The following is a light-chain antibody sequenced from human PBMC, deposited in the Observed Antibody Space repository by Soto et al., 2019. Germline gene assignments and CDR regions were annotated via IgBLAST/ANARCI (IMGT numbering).Light chain of an antibody. CDR2: DAS. J-gene: IGKJ1*01. V-gene: IGKV3-15*01. Sequence: DIVMTQSPATLSVSPGDRATLSCRASESIDNNLAWYQQKPGRSPTLLIYDASTRTTGLPARFSGSGSGAAFNLTVSSLQSEDFAVYYCQQYHKWPGTFGQGTLV. CDR1: ESIDNN. CDR3: QQYHKWPGT.